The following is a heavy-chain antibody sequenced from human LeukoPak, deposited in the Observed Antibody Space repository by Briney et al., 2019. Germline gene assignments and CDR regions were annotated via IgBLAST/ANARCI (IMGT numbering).Heavy chain of an antibody. J-gene: IGHJ4*02. D-gene: IGHD2-15*01. Sequence: VASVKVSCKASGGTFSSYAISWVRQAPGQGLEWMGRIIPIFGTANYAQKFQGRVTITTDESTSTAYMELSSLRSEDTAVHYCASWDRRYCSGGSCYSRYWGQGTLVTVSS. CDR2: IIPIFGTA. CDR3: ASWDRRYCSGGSCYSRY. V-gene: IGHV1-69*05. CDR1: GGTFSSYA.